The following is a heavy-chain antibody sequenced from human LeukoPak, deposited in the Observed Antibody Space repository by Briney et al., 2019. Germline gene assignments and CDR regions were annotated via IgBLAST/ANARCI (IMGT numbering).Heavy chain of an antibody. CDR3: ARDQVSPLSGDDAFDI. CDR1: GFTVSSNY. J-gene: IGHJ3*02. D-gene: IGHD3-10*01. V-gene: IGHV3-53*01. Sequence: GGSLRLSCAASGFTVSSNYMSWVRQAPGKGLEWVSVIYSGGSTYYADSVKGRFTISRDNSKNTLYLQMNSLRAEDTAVYYCARDQVSPLSGDDAFDIWGQGTMVTVSS. CDR2: IYSGGST.